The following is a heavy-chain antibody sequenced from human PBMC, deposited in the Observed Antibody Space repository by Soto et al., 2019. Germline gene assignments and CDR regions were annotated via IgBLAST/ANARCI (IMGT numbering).Heavy chain of an antibody. CDR1: GYTFTSYG. CDR3: ARVGEFVNTIYYVMDL. D-gene: IGHD1-1*01. Sequence: ASVKVSCKASGYTFTSYGISWVRQAPGQGLEWMGWISAYNGNTNYAQKLQGRVTMTTDTSTSTAYMELRSLRSDDTAVYYCARVGEFVNTIYYVMDLWGQGSSVTGSS. V-gene: IGHV1-18*01. J-gene: IGHJ6*02. CDR2: ISAYNGNT.